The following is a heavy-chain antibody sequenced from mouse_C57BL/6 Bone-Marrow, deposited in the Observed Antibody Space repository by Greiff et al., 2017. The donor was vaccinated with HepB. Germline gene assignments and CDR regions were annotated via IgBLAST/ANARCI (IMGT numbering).Heavy chain of an antibody. CDR1: GYTFTSYW. V-gene: IGHV1-55*01. CDR3: AREDIYYYGSSYGYFDV. Sequence: QVQLQQPGAELVKPGASVKMSCKASGYTFTSYWITWVKQRPGQGLEWIGDIYPGSGSTNYNEKFKSKATLTVDTSSSAAYMQLSSLTSEDSAVYDCAREDIYYYGSSYGYFDVWGTGTTVTVSS. D-gene: IGHD1-1*01. J-gene: IGHJ1*03. CDR2: IYPGSGST.